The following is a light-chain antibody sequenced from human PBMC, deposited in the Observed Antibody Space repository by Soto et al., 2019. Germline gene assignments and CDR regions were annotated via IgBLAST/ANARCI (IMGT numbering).Light chain of an antibody. CDR3: QQLNSYPLT. CDR2: VAS. Sequence: DIKLTQSPSFLSASVGDRVTITCRASQGISSYLAWYQQKPGKATKLLIYVASTLQSGVPSRFSGSGSGTEFTLTISSLQPEDFATYYCQQLNSYPLTFGGGTKVELK. V-gene: IGKV1-9*01. CDR1: QGISSY. J-gene: IGKJ4*01.